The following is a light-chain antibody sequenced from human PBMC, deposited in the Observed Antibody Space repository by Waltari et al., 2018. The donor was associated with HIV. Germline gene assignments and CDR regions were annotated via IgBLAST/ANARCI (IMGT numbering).Light chain of an antibody. CDR1: SGAACASKF. J-gene: IGLJ1*01. CDR2: EVS. CDR3: TSYTTSITYV. V-gene: IGLV2-14*01. Sequence: QSALTHQASVSGSPSLSIPIFCPATSGAACASKFVSWYQQHPGQAPKLIIYEVSNRPSGVSNRFSASKSGNTASLTISGLQAEDEADYYCTSYTTSITYVFGTGTKVTVL.